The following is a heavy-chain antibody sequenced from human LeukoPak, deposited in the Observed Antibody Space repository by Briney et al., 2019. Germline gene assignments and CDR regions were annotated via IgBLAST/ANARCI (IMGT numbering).Heavy chain of an antibody. J-gene: IGHJ4*02. Sequence: ASVKVSCKASGYTFSIYNMHWVRQAPGQGLEWVGIINPSGGTSYTQNLQGRITMTRDTSTSTLNMELSSLRSEDTAVYYCAREGVAGTGLDFWGRGTLVTVSS. CDR2: INPSGGT. D-gene: IGHD6-13*01. V-gene: IGHV1-46*01. CDR1: GYTFSIYN. CDR3: AREGVAGTGLDF.